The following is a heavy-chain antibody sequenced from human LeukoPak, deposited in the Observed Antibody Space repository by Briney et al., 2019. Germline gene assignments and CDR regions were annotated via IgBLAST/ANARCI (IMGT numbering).Heavy chain of an antibody. CDR1: GGSISSSSYY. CDR2: IYYSGST. CDR3: AGDIAVAGTSVSG. V-gene: IGHV4-39*01. Sequence: SETLSLTCTVSGGSISSSSYYWGWIRQPPGKGLEWIGSIYYSGSTYSNPSLKSRVTISVDTSKNQFSLKLSSVTAADTPVYYCAGDIAVAGTSVSGWGQGTLVTVAS. J-gene: IGHJ4*02. D-gene: IGHD6-19*01.